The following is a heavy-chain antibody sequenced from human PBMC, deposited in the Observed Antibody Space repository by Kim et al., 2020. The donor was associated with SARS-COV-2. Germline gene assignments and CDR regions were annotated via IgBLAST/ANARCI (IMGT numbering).Heavy chain of an antibody. CDR1: GFTFSNAW. CDR3: TTDRIYTVTTFFAY. V-gene: IGHV3-15*01. J-gene: IGHJ4*02. D-gene: IGHD4-17*01. Sequence: GGSLRLSCAASGFTFSNAWMSWVRQAPGKGLEWVGRIKSKTDGGTTDYAAPVKGRFTISRDDSKNTLYLQMNSLKTEDTAVYYCTTDRIYTVTTFFAYWGQGTLVTVSS. CDR2: IKSKTDGGTT.